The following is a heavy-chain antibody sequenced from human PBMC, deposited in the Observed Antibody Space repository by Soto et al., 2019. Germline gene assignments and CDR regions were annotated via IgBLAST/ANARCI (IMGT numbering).Heavy chain of an antibody. CDR2: ISWNSGSI. J-gene: IGHJ4*02. CDR3: AKAGFWSGYYSLVDY. D-gene: IGHD3-3*01. Sequence: EVPLVESGGGLVQPGRSLRLSCAASGFTFDDYAMHWVRQAPGKGLEWVSGISWNSGSIGYADSVKGRFTISRDNAKNSLYLQMNSLGAEDTALYYCAKAGFWSGYYSLVDYWGQGTLVTVSS. CDR1: GFTFDDYA. V-gene: IGHV3-9*01.